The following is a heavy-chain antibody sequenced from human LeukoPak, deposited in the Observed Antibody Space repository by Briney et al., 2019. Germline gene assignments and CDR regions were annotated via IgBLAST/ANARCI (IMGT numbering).Heavy chain of an antibody. D-gene: IGHD1-26*01. Sequence: GGSLRLSCAASGFTFSSYEMNWVRQAPGKGLEWVAFIRYDGSNKYYADSVKGRFTISRDNSKNTLYLQMNSLRVEDTAVYYCAKVFYSGTYYVSSGAFDIWGQGTKVTVSS. CDR3: AKVFYSGTYYVSSGAFDI. V-gene: IGHV3-30*02. J-gene: IGHJ3*02. CDR1: GFTFSSYE. CDR2: IRYDGSNK.